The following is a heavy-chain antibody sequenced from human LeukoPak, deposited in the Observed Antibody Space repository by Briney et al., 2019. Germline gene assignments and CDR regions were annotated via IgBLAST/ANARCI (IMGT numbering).Heavy chain of an antibody. J-gene: IGHJ6*03. CDR3: ARALGGYHYYYYTDV. Sequence: PPETLSLTCTVSGGSISSSSYYWGWIRQPPGKGLEWIGGIYYSGSTYYNPSLKSRVTISVDTSKNQFSLKLSSVTAADTAVYYCARALGGYHYYYYTDVWGKGTTVTVSS. CDR2: IYYSGST. V-gene: IGHV4-39*07. D-gene: IGHD2-15*01. CDR1: GGSISSSSYY.